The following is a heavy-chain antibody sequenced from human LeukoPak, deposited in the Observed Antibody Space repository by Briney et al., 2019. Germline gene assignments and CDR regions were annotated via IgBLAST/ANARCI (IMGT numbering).Heavy chain of an antibody. Sequence: SETLSLTCTVSGGSISSYYWSWIRQPPGKGLEWIGYIYYSGSTNYNPSLKSRVTISVDTSKNQFSLELSSVTAADTAVYYCARVIDYGGNPYYYYYGMDVWGQGTTVTVSS. V-gene: IGHV4-59*01. CDR3: ARVIDYGGNPYYYYYGMDV. CDR1: GGSISSYY. J-gene: IGHJ6*02. D-gene: IGHD4-23*01. CDR2: IYYSGST.